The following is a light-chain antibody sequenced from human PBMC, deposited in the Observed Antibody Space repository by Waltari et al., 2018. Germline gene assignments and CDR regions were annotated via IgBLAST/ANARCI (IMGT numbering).Light chain of an antibody. J-gene: IGKJ2*01. Sequence: RVTITCRASQGIRSYLAWYQQKPGKAPKLLMYASSTLESGVPPRFSGSGFGTDFTLTISSLQPEDFATYHCQQFYSYPETFGQGTKLEIK. CDR1: QGIRSY. CDR3: QQFYSYPET. CDR2: ASS. V-gene: IGKV1-9*01.